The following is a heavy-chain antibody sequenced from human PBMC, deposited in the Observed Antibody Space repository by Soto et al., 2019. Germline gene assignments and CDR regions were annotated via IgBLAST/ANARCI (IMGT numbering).Heavy chain of an antibody. CDR3: ARSRTTVTPSGFQH. D-gene: IGHD4-17*01. CDR1: GGSISRYY. CDR2: IYYSGST. J-gene: IGHJ1*01. V-gene: IGHV4-59*01. Sequence: SETLSLTCTVSGGSISRYYWSLIRQPPGKGLEWIGYIYYSGSTNYNPSPKSRVTISVDTSKNQFSLKLSSVTAADTAVYYCARSRTTVTPSGFQHWGQSILVTVSS.